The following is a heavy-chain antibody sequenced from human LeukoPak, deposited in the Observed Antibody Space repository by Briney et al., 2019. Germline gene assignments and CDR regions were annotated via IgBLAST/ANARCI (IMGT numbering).Heavy chain of an antibody. CDR2: ISSNGGGT. CDR3: AKGYCSSTGCYTLYYFDY. V-gene: IGHV3-64D*06. J-gene: IGHJ4*02. D-gene: IGHD2-2*02. CDR1: GFTFSSYA. Sequence: GGSLRLSCSASGFTFSSYAMYWVRQAPGKGLEYVSAISSNGGGTYYADSVKGRFTISRDNSKNTLYLQMSSLRAEDTAVYYCAKGYCSSTGCYTLYYFDYWGQGTLVTVSS.